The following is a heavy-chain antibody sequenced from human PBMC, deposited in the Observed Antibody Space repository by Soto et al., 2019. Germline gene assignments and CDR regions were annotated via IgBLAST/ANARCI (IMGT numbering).Heavy chain of an antibody. CDR2: ISAYNGNT. D-gene: IGHD3-9*01. J-gene: IGHJ3*02. Sequence: ASVKVSCKASGYTFTSYGISWVRQAPGQGLEWMGWISAYNGNTNYAQKLQGRVTMTTDTSTSTAYMELRSLRSDDTAVYYCARDFPYYDILTGSDAFDIWGQGTMVTVSS. V-gene: IGHV1-18*01. CDR3: ARDFPYYDILTGSDAFDI. CDR1: GYTFTSYG.